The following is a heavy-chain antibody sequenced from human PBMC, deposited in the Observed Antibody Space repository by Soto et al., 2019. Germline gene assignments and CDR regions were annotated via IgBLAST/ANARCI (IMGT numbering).Heavy chain of an antibody. V-gene: IGHV1-18*01. J-gene: IGHJ4*02. CDR3: ARGFPDYSSSSLDY. Sequence: ASVKVSCKASGYTFTSSGISWVRQAPGQGLEWMGWISAYNGNTNYAQKLQGRVTMTIDTSTSTAYMELRSLRSDDTAVYYCARGFPDYSSSSLDYWGQGTLVTVSS. CDR1: GYTFTSSG. D-gene: IGHD6-6*01. CDR2: ISAYNGNT.